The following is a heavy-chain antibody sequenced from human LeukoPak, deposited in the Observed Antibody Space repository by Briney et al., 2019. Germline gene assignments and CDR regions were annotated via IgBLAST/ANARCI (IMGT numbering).Heavy chain of an antibody. V-gene: IGHV4-4*07. D-gene: IGHD1-7*01. CDR3: ARGSRITGTYRADMDV. J-gene: IGHJ6*03. Sequence: SETLSLTCTVSGGSISTYYWGWIRQPTGKGLEWIGRIYITGSTDYNPSLKSRVTISVDTSKNQLSLKLSSVTAEDTAVYYCARGSRITGTYRADMDVWGKGTTVTVSS. CDR2: IYITGST. CDR1: GGSISTYY.